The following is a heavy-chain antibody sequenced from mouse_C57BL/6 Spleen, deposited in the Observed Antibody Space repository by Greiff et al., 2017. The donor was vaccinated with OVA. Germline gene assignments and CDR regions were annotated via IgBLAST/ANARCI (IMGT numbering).Heavy chain of an antibody. V-gene: IGHV1-64*01. CDR1: GYTFTSYW. CDR3: ARRQYYDMDY. D-gene: IGHD6-1*01. Sequence: QVQLQQPGAELVKPGASVKLSCKASGYTFTSYWMPWVKQRPGHGLEWIGMIHTISGRTNSNEKFTSKATLTVDKSSSTAYMQLSSLTSEDSAVYYCARRQYYDMDYWGQGTSVTVAS. CDR2: IHTISGRT. J-gene: IGHJ4*01.